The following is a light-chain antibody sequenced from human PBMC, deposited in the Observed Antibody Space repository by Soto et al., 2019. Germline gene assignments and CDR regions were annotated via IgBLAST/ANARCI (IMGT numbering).Light chain of an antibody. V-gene: IGKV3-15*01. J-gene: IGKJ1*01. Sequence: EIVMTQSPATLSVSPGERATRSCRASQSVSSNLAWYQQKPGQAPRLLIYGASTRATGIPARFSGSGSGTEFTLTISILQSEDFAVYHCQQYNNWPPWTFGQGTKVEIK. CDR1: QSVSSN. CDR3: QQYNNWPPWT. CDR2: GAS.